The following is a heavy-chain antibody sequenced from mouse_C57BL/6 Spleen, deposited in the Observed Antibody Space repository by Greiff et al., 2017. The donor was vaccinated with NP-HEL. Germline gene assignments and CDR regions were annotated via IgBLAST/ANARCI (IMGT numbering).Heavy chain of an antibody. J-gene: IGHJ4*01. CDR2: IDPSDSYT. CDR1: GYTFTSYW. V-gene: IGHV1-59*01. Sequence: VQLKQPGAELVRPGTSVKLSCKASGYTFTSYWMHWVKQRPGQGLEWIGVIDPSDSYTNYNQKFKGKATLTVDTSSSTAYMQLSSLTSEDSAVYYCATQTLTYYAMDYWGQGTSVTVSS. CDR3: ATQTLTYYAMDY.